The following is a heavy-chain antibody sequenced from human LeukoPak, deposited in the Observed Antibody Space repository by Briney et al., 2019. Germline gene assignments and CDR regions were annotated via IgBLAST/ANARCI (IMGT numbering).Heavy chain of an antibody. J-gene: IGHJ6*03. CDR2: ISGSGDTT. CDR1: EFTFSSYA. CDR3: AKALRAPHRPVYSYYYMDV. Sequence: PGGSLRLSCAASEFTFSSYAMNWVRQAPGKGLEWVSTISGSGDTTYYADSVKGRFTISRDKSKNTVFLQMNSLRADDTAVYYCAKALRAPHRPVYSYYYMDVWGKGTTVTVSS. V-gene: IGHV3-23*01.